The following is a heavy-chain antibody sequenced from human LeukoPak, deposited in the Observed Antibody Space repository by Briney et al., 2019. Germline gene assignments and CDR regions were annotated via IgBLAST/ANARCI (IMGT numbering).Heavy chain of an antibody. CDR1: GFTFSSYA. V-gene: IGHV3-23*01. J-gene: IGHJ4*02. Sequence: GGSLRLSCAASGFTFSSYAMSWVRQAPGKGLELVSAISGSGGSTYYADSVKGRFTISRDNSKNTLYLQMNSLRAEDTAVYYCAKWLGDIVVVPAAWIDYWGQGTLVTVSS. CDR2: ISGSGGST. CDR3: AKWLGDIVVVPAAWIDY. D-gene: IGHD2-2*01.